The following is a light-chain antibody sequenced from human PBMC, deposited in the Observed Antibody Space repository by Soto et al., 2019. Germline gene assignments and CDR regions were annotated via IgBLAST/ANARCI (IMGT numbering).Light chain of an antibody. CDR1: SSDVGGNNC. J-gene: IGLJ2*01. V-gene: IGLV2-14*01. CDR2: EVS. CDR3: SSYTSSTTLI. Sequence: QSALTQPASVSGSPGQSIAISFTGTSSDVGGNNCVSWYQQHPGKAPKLMIYEVSHRPSGVSTRFSGSKSVNTASLTISGLQAEDEADYYCSSYTSSTTLIFGGGTKLTVL.